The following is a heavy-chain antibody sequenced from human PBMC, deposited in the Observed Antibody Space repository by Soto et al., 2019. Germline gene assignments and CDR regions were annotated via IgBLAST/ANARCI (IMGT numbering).Heavy chain of an antibody. CDR1: GFTFSSYS. CDR2: ISSSSSYI. CDR3: ARGDNVVVVAATEFRAFDI. Sequence: EVQLVESGGGLVKPGGSLRLSCAASGFTFSSYSMNWVRQAPGKGLEWVSSISSSSSYIYYADSVKGRFTISRDNAKNSLYLQMNRLRAEDTAVYYCARGDNVVVVAATEFRAFDIWGQGTMVTVSS. D-gene: IGHD2-15*01. V-gene: IGHV3-21*01. J-gene: IGHJ3*02.